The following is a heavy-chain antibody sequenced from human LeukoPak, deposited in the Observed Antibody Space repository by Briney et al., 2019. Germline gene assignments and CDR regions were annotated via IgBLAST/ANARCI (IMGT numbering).Heavy chain of an antibody. CDR2: IYYSGST. CDR3: ARRQYYDSSGYWYYFDY. CDR1: GGSINNYF. V-gene: IGHV4-59*08. D-gene: IGHD3-22*01. J-gene: IGHJ4*02. Sequence: PSETLSLTCTVSGGSINNYFWSWIRQPPGQGLECIGQIYYSGSTNYNPSLKSRVTISVDTSKNQFSLNLRSVTAADTAIYYCARRQYYDSSGYWYYFDYWGREILVTVSS.